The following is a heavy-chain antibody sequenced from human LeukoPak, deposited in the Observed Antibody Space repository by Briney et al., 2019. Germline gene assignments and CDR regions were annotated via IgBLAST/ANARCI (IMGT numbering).Heavy chain of an antibody. J-gene: IGHJ4*02. D-gene: IGHD1-14*01. CDR1: GYTFTTYT. V-gene: IGHV1-18*01. Sequence: GASVKVSCKASGYTFTTYTISWVRQAPGQGLEWMGWISTSNGNTNYAQKLQGRVTMTTDTSTSTAYMELRSLRSDDTAIYHCARWYNTEWHLDYWGQGTLATVSS. CDR2: ISTSNGNT. CDR3: ARWYNTEWHLDY.